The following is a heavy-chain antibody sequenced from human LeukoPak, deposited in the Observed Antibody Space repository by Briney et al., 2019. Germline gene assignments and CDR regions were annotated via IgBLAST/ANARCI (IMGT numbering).Heavy chain of an antibody. D-gene: IGHD2-15*01. CDR3: ARGALGSGANDYYYYGMDV. CDR2: INAGNGNT. V-gene: IGHV1-3*01. CDR1: GYTFTSYA. Sequence: ASVKVSCKASGYTFTSYAMHWVRQAPGQRLEWMGWINAGNGNTKYSQKFQGRVTITRDTSASTAYMELSSLRSEDTAVYYCARGALGSGANDYYYYGMDVWGQGTTVTVSS. J-gene: IGHJ6*02.